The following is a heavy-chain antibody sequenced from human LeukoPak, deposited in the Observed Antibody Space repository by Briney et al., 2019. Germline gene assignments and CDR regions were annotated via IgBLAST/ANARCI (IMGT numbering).Heavy chain of an antibody. Sequence: GASVKVSCKASGGTFSSYAISWVRQAPGQGLEWMGGIIPIFGTANYAQKFQGRVTITTDESTSTAYMELSSLRSEDTAVYYCARVAEPSKAFDIWGQGTMVTVSS. CDR2: IIPIFGTA. J-gene: IGHJ3*02. CDR1: GGTFSSYA. D-gene: IGHD1-14*01. CDR3: ARVAEPSKAFDI. V-gene: IGHV1-69*05.